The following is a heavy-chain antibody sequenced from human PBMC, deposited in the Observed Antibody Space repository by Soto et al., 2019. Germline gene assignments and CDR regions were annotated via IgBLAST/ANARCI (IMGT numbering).Heavy chain of an antibody. CDR2: IIPIFGTA. J-gene: IGHJ5*02. Sequence: SSVKLSCKASGVTLSSDAISWVRQAPGQGLEWMGGIIPIFGTANYAQKFQGRVTITADESTSTAYMELSSLRSEDTSVYYRQRARESVAGMSGNWFVPWG. D-gene: IGHD6-19*01. CDR1: GVTLSSDA. CDR3: QRARESVAGMSGNWFVP. V-gene: IGHV1-69*13.